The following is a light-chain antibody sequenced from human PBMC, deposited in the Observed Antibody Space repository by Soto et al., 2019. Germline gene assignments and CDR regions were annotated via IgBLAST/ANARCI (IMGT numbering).Light chain of an antibody. CDR1: QGIRDD. CDR2: AVS. J-gene: IGKJ1*01. Sequence: DIQMSQSPSSLSASVGDRVTITCRASQGIRDDLSWFQQKPGKVPQRLIYAVSSLQSGVPSRISGSGSETEFALTISSLQPEDFATYYCPQHNNYPWTFGQGTKMEIK. V-gene: IGKV1-17*01. CDR3: PQHNNYPWT.